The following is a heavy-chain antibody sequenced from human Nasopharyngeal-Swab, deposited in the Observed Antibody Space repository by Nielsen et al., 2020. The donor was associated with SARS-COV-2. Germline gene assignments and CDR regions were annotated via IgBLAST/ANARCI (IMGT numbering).Heavy chain of an antibody. Sequence: SETLSLTCTVSGGSISSSSYYWSWLRQPPGKGLEWIGYIYYSGSTNYNPSLKSRVTISVDTSKNQFSLKLSSVTAADTAVYYCARGDQGYCSGGSCYYFDYWGQGTLVTVSS. CDR1: GGSISSSSYY. J-gene: IGHJ4*02. D-gene: IGHD2-15*01. CDR3: ARGDQGYCSGGSCYYFDY. V-gene: IGHV4-61*01. CDR2: IYYSGST.